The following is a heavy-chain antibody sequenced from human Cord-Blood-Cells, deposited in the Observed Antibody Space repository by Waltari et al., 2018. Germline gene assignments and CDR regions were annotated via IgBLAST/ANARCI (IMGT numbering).Heavy chain of an antibody. Sequence: QLQLQESGPGLVKPSGTLSLTCTVSGGSISSSSYYWGWIRQPPGKGLEWFGSIDYSGSTYSNPSLKSRVTISVDTSKNQFSLKLSSVTAADTAVYYCARHVGFAYDFWSGYYWFDPWGQGTLVTVSS. V-gene: IGHV4-39*01. CDR3: ARHVGFAYDFWSGYYWFDP. J-gene: IGHJ5*02. CDR1: GGSISSSSYY. D-gene: IGHD3-3*01. CDR2: IDYSGST.